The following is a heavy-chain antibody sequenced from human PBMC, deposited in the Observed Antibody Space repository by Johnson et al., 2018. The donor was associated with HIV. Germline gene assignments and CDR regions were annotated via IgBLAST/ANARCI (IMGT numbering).Heavy chain of an antibody. CDR3: GTTYSNGWPHIDGLDI. CDR2: IWYDGSNK. V-gene: IGHV3-33*01. CDR1: GFIFSSYG. D-gene: IGHD6-19*01. J-gene: IGHJ3*02. Sequence: QVQLVESGGGVVQPGRSLRVSCAESGFIFSSYGMHWVRQAPGKGLEWVAVIWYDGSNKKNADSVKGRFTISRDNSKNTLYLQTNSLRPEDTALYYCGTTYSNGWPHIDGLDIWGQGTMVTVSS.